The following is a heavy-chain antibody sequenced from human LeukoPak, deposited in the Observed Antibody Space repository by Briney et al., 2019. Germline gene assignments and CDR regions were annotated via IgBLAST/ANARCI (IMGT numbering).Heavy chain of an antibody. D-gene: IGHD6-19*01. V-gene: IGHV3-48*01. J-gene: IGHJ4*02. CDR2: ISSSSSTI. CDR3: ARGSSGWYGVQFDY. CDR1: GFTFSSYS. Sequence: GGSLRLSCAASGFTFSSYSMNWVRQAPGKGLEWVSYISSSSSTIYYADSVKGRFTISRDNAKNSLYLQMNSLKAEDTAVYYCARGSSGWYGVQFDYWGQGTLVTVSS.